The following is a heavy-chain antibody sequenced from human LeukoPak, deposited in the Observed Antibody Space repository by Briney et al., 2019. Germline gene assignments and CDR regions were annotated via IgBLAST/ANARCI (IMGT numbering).Heavy chain of an antibody. Sequence: SGGSLRLSCSASGFTFSNCAMHWVRQAPGKGLAYVSAISTDGGGTYYADSVKGRFTISRDNSKDTLFLQMSSLRPEDTAVYYCVKRVAGSRGYDYWGQGTLVTVSS. D-gene: IGHD3-22*01. CDR1: GFTFSNCA. CDR3: VKRVAGSRGYDY. V-gene: IGHV3-64D*06. CDR2: ISTDGGGT. J-gene: IGHJ4*02.